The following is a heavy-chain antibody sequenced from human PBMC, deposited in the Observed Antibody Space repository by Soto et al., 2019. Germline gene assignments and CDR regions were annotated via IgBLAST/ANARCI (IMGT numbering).Heavy chain of an antibody. Sequence: QVQLVQSGAEVKKPGASVKVSCKASGYTFTGYYMHWVRQAPGQGLEWMGWINPNSGGTNYAQKFQGWVTMTRDTSXXXAYMELXXXXXXXXXXXXXXXXXSXGVDYWGQGTLVTVSS. CDR1: GYTFTGYY. D-gene: IGHD6-19*01. J-gene: IGHJ4*02. V-gene: IGHV1-2*04. CDR2: INPNSGGT. CDR3: XXXXSXGVDY.